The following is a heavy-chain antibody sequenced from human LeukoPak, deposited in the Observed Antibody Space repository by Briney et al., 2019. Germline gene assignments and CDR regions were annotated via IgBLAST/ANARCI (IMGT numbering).Heavy chain of an antibody. V-gene: IGHV4-4*07. CDR2: IYPNGAI. Sequence: SETLSLTCTASGASISTYFWTWIRQPAGKGLEWIGRIYPNGAINYSPSLKSRVTMSVDTSKNQFSLKLISVTAADTAVYYCAREYGDQGTRNFDYWGQGGLVTVSS. J-gene: IGHJ4*02. CDR3: AREYGDQGTRNFDY. CDR1: GASISTYF. D-gene: IGHD4-17*01.